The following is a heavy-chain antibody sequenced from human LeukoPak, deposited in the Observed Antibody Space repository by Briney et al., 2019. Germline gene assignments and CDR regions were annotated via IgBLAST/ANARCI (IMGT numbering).Heavy chain of an antibody. D-gene: IGHD1-1*01. V-gene: IGHV4-39*01. CDR2: IYYSGST. Sequence: PSETLSLTCTVSGGSISSSSYYWGWIRQPPGKGLDWIGSIYYSGSTYYNPSLKSRVSISVHTSKNQFSLKLRSVTAADTAVYYCARPVPSRLGWFDPWGQGTLVTVSS. J-gene: IGHJ5*02. CDR1: GGSISSSSYY. CDR3: ARPVPSRLGWFDP.